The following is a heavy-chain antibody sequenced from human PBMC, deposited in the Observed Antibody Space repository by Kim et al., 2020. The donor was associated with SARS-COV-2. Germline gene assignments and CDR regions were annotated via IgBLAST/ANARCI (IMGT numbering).Heavy chain of an antibody. V-gene: IGHV3-30*18. D-gene: IGHD6-13*01. CDR1: GFTFSSYG. Sequence: GGSLRLSCAASGFTFSSYGMHWVRQAPGKGLEWVEWVAVLSYDGVAKYYADSVKGRFTISRDNSKNTLYLQMNSLRAEDTAVYYCAKERVGSNSWWGPFVYWGLGTLVTVSS. J-gene: IGHJ4*02. CDR2: LSYDGVAK. CDR3: AKERVGSNSWWGPFVY.